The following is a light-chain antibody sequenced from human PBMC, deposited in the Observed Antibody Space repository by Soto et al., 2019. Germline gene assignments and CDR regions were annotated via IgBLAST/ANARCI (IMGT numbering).Light chain of an antibody. Sequence: EIVLTQSRGTLSLSPGERATLSCRASQSVSSYLAWYQQKPGQAPRLLIYDASNSATGIPTRFSGSGSGTYFALTISSLEPEDFAVYYCQPRSNWPSFGPGTKVDIK. CDR1: QSVSSY. J-gene: IGKJ3*01. CDR2: DAS. CDR3: QPRSNWPS. V-gene: IGKV3-11*01.